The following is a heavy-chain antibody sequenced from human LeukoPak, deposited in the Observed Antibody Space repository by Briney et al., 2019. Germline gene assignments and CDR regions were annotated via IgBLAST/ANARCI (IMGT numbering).Heavy chain of an antibody. D-gene: IGHD3-10*01. V-gene: IGHV1-8*01. Sequence: ASVKVSCKASGYTFTSYDINWVRQATGQGLELMGWMNPNSGNTGYAQKFQGRVTMTRNTSISTAYMELSSLRSEDTAVYYCARGCRPYYYGSGSYSDWGQGTLVTVSS. CDR2: MNPNSGNT. CDR3: ARGCRPYYYGSGSYSD. J-gene: IGHJ4*02. CDR1: GYTFTSYD.